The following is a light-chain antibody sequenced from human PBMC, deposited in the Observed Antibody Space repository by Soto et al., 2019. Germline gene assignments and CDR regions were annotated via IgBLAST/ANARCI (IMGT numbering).Light chain of an antibody. CDR2: SSD. CDR1: SSNIGSNT. Sequence: QPVLTQPPSMSGTPGQRVTISCSGSSSNIGSNTVNWYQQLPGTAPKLLIYSSDQRPSGVPDRVSGSKSGTSATLGITGLQTGDEADYYCGTWDSSMSAAGWVFGGGTKLTVL. CDR3: GTWDSSMSAAGWV. J-gene: IGLJ3*02. V-gene: IGLV1-44*01.